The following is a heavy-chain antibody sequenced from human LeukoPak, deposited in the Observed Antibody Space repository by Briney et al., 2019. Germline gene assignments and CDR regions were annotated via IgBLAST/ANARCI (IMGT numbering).Heavy chain of an antibody. D-gene: IGHD6-6*01. CDR2: ISSSSSYI. CDR1: GXTXXXXS. J-gene: IGHJ6*02. CDR3: ARDSTSSPYYFYCAMDV. Sequence: GXTXXXXSMXWXXXAAGKGLEWVSSISSSSSYIYYADSLKGRFTISRDNAKNSLYLQMNSLRAEDTAVYYCARDSTSSPYYFYCAMDVWGQGTTVTVSS. V-gene: IGHV3-21*01.